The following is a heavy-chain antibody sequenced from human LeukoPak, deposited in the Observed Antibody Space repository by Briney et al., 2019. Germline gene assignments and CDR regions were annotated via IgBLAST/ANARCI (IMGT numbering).Heavy chain of an antibody. Sequence: GGSLRLSCAASGFTFSSYGMHWVRQAPGKGLEWVAFIRYDGSNKYYADSVKGRFTISRDNSKNTLYLQMNSLRAEDTAVYYCAKNDYSNSIFTDYWGQGTLVTVSS. CDR2: IRYDGSNK. CDR1: GFTFSSYG. D-gene: IGHD4-11*01. V-gene: IGHV3-30*02. CDR3: AKNDYSNSIFTDY. J-gene: IGHJ4*02.